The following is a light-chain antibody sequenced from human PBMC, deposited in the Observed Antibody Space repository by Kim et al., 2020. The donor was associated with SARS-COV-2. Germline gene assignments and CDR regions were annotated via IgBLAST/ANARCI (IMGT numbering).Light chain of an antibody. V-gene: IGKV1-33*01. CDR2: DAS. J-gene: IGKJ2*01. CDR1: QDISTY. Sequence: SASVGDRVTITCHASQDISTYLSWYQQKPGRAPKLLIYDASNWETGVPSRLRGRGSGTDFTFTISGLQPEDIGTYYCQQYGDLPYTFGQGTKLEI. CDR3: QQYGDLPYT.